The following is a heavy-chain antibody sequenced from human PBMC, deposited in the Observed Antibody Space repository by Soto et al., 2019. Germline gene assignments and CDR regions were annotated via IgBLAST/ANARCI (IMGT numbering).Heavy chain of an antibody. CDR3: AKNPGYYYDSTGYHFDY. CDR1: EFTFSNYA. V-gene: IGHV3-23*01. CDR2: ISYGGGTT. J-gene: IGHJ4*02. D-gene: IGHD3-22*01. Sequence: PGGSLRLSCAASEFTFSNYAMSWVRQAPGKGLEWVSAISYGGGTTYYADSVKGRFTISRDNSKNTLYLQMNSLRAEDTAVYYCAKNPGYYYDSTGYHFDYWGQGTQVTVS.